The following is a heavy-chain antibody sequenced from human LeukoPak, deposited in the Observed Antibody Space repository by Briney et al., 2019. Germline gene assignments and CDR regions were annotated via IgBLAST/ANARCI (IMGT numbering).Heavy chain of an antibody. Sequence: RASVKVSCKVSGYTLTELSMHWVRQAPGKGLEWMGGFDPEDGETIYAQKFQGRVTMTEDTSTDTAYMELSSLRSEDTAVYYCATASDSSGYYDYFDYWGQGTLVTVSS. CDR1: GYTLTELS. V-gene: IGHV1-24*01. CDR2: FDPEDGET. J-gene: IGHJ4*02. CDR3: ATASDSSGYYDYFDY. D-gene: IGHD3-22*01.